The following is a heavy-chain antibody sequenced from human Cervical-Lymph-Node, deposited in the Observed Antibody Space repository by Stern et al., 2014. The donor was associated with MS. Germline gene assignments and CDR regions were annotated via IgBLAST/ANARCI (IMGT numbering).Heavy chain of an antibody. CDR1: GFTSSDHY. V-gene: IGHV3-72*01. CDR3: ARGYHSFDV. CDR2: TRNKANSYTT. J-gene: IGHJ6*02. D-gene: IGHD1-26*01. Sequence: EMQLVESGGGLVQPGGSLRLSCAASGFTSSDHYMDWVRQAPGQGLEWVGRTRNKANSYTTVYAASVTGRFAISRDDSENSVYLQMNSLKIEDTAVYYCARGYHSFDVWGQGTTVTVSS.